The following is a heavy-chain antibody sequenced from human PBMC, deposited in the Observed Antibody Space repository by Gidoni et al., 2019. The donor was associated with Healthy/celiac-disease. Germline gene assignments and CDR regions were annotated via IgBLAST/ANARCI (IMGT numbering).Heavy chain of an antibody. CDR3: ARVLHEDFWSGYYTRVYYFDY. Sequence: QVTLKESGPVLVKPTETLTLTCTVSGFSLSNARMGVSWIRQPPGKALEWLAHIFSNDEKSYSTSLKSRLTISKDTSKSQVVLTMTNMDPVDTATYYCARVLHEDFWSGYYTRVYYFDYWGQGTLVTVSS. CDR1: GFSLSNARMG. J-gene: IGHJ4*02. V-gene: IGHV2-26*01. CDR2: IFSNDEK. D-gene: IGHD3-3*01.